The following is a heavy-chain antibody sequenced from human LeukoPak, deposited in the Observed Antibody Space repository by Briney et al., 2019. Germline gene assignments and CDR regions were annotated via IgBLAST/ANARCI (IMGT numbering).Heavy chain of an antibody. CDR2: IYYSGST. CDR3: ASGTVTHDFDY. V-gene: IGHV4-39*01. D-gene: IGHD4-11*01. Sequence: PSETLSLTCTVSGGSISSSSYYWGWIRQPPGKGLEWIGSIYYSGSTYYNPSLQSRVTISVDTSKNQFSLKLSSVTAADTAVYYCASGTVTHDFDYWGQGTLVTVSS. J-gene: IGHJ4*02. CDR1: GGSISSSSYY.